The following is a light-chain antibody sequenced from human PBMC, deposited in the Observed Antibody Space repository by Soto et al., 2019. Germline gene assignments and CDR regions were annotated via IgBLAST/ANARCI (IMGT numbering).Light chain of an antibody. CDR1: QSINDK. CDR3: QQYHIWPPLT. Sequence: EILMTQSPDTLSVSPGERATLSCRASQSINDKLAWYQQRPGQAPRLLFYGASTRASNLPARFSGSGSGTHFTLTISSLQSEDFAVYHWQQYHIWPPLTFGGGTRVEIK. CDR2: GAS. V-gene: IGKV3-15*01. J-gene: IGKJ4*01.